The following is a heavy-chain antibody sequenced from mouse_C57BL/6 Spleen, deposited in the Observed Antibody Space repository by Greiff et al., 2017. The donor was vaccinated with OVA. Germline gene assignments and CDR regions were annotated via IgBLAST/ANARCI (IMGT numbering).Heavy chain of an antibody. Sequence: QVQLKQPGAELVKPGASVKLSCKASGYTFTSYWMHWVKQRPGRGLEWIGRIDPNSGGTKYNEKFKSKATLTVDKPSSTAYMQLSSLTSEDSAVYYCARVDYYSNCYAMDYWGQGTSVTVSS. CDR2: IDPNSGGT. J-gene: IGHJ4*01. CDR1: GYTFTSYW. V-gene: IGHV1-72*01. CDR3: ARVDYYSNCYAMDY. D-gene: IGHD2-5*01.